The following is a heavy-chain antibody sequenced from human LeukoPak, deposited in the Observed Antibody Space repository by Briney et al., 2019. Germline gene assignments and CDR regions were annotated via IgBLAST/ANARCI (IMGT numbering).Heavy chain of an antibody. CDR3: ARGDGYTAHDAFDI. J-gene: IGHJ3*02. Sequence: SETLSLTCTVSGGSISSYYWSWTRQPPGKGLEWIGYIYYSGSTNYNPSLKSRVTISVDTSKNQFSMKLSSVTAADTAVYYCARGDGYTAHDAFDIWGQGTMVTVSS. CDR1: GGSISSYY. CDR2: IYYSGST. V-gene: IGHV4-59*01. D-gene: IGHD5-24*01.